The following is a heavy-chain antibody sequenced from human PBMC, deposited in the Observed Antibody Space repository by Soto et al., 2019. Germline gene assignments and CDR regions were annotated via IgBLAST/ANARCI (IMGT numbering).Heavy chain of an antibody. CDR2: IHNSGNT. J-gene: IGHJ5*02. D-gene: IGHD3-22*01. CDR3: ARDLSPVDSSGWENWFDP. CDR1: GGSMNSNDYY. Sequence: SETLSLTCTVSGGSMNSNDYYRSWIRQPPGKGLEWIGYIHNSGNTYYNPSLKNRIIISLDTSKNQFSLKLNSVTAADTAVYYCARDLSPVDSSGWENWFDPWGQGILVTVSS. V-gene: IGHV4-30-4*01.